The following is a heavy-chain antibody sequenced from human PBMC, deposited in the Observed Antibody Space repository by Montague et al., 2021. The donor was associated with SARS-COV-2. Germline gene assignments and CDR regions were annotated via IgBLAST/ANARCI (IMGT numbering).Heavy chain of an antibody. Sequence: SDTLSLTCTVSGDSISSYYRTWIRQHQGKGLESIGYIYHNGSTKYNSSLKSRVTISVDTSKNQFYLKLSSVSVADTAVYYCARGGGNSADYYNYTMDVWGQGTTVTVFS. CDR2: IYHNGST. V-gene: IGHV4-59*07. CDR1: GDSISSYY. J-gene: IGHJ6*02. D-gene: IGHD4-23*01. CDR3: ARGGGNSADYYNYTMDV.